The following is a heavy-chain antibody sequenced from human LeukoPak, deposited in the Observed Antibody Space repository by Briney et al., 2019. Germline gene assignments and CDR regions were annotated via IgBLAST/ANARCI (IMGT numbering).Heavy chain of an antibody. D-gene: IGHD3/OR15-3a*01. V-gene: IGHV6-1*01. CDR2: TYYRSKWYN. Sequence: SQTLSLTCAISGDSVSSNSAAWNWIRQSPSRGLEWLGRTYYRSKWYNDYAVSVKSRITINPDTSKNQFSLQLNSVTPEDTAVYYCARSESKGLYTWTWFDPWGQGTLVTVSS. CDR3: ARSESKGLYTWTWFDP. J-gene: IGHJ5*02. CDR1: GDSVSSNSAA.